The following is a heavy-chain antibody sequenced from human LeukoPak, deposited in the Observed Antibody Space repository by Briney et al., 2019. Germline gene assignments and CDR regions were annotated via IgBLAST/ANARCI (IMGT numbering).Heavy chain of an antibody. V-gene: IGHV3-21*01. Sequence: GGSLRLSCAASGFTFSGSGMSWVRQAPGKGLEWVSSISSSSSYIYYADSVKGRFTISRDNAKNSLYLQMNSLRAEDTAVYYCARGTPLRDGYNQDAFDIWGQGTMVTVSS. CDR2: ISSSSSYI. CDR1: GFTFSGSG. D-gene: IGHD5-24*01. CDR3: ARGTPLRDGYNQDAFDI. J-gene: IGHJ3*02.